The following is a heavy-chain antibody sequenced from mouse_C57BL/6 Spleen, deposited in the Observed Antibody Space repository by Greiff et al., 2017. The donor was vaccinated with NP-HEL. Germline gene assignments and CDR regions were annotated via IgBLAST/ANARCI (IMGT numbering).Heavy chain of an antibody. CDR1: GYSITSGYY. J-gene: IGHJ3*01. CDR2: ISYDGSN. Sequence: VQLQQSGPGLVKPSQSLSLTCSVTGYSITSGYYWNWIRQFPGNKLEWMGYISYDGSNNYNPSLKNRISITRDTSKNQFFLKLNSVTTEDTATYYCASLGPFAYWGQGTLVTVSA. V-gene: IGHV3-6*01. D-gene: IGHD4-1*01. CDR3: ASLGPFAY.